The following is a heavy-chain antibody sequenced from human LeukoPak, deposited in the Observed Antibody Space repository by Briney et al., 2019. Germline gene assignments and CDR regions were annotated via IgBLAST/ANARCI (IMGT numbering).Heavy chain of an antibody. D-gene: IGHD2-2*03. CDR2: IRFDGTNK. Sequence: GGSLRLSCAASGFTFSVYGMHWVRQAPGKGLESVAFIRFDGTNKYYADSVKGRFTISRDNSKNTLYLQMNSLRAEDTAVYYCAKVGIVVVPAAIQHWGQGTLVTVSS. CDR3: AKVGIVVVPAAIQH. J-gene: IGHJ1*01. CDR1: GFTFSVYG. V-gene: IGHV3-30*02.